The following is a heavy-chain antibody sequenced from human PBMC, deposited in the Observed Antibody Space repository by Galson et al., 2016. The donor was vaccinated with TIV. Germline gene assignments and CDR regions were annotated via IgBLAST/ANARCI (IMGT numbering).Heavy chain of an antibody. CDR3: ARDAYDMSGYYYLGGDY. CDR1: GYTFTGYH. Sequence: SVKVSCKASGYTFTGYHVHWVRQAPGQELEWMGWINPSNGVTDYAQKFQGRLTMTRHTSISTAYMELSRLRSDDTAIYYCARDAYDMSGYYYLGGDYWGQGTLVTVSS. V-gene: IGHV1-2*02. CDR2: INPSNGVT. D-gene: IGHD3-22*01. J-gene: IGHJ4*02.